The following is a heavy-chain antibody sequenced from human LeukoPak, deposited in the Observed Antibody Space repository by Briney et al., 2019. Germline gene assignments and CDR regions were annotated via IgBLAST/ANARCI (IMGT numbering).Heavy chain of an antibody. Sequence: SETLSLTCTVSGGSISSGDYYWSWIRQPPGKGLEWIGYIYYSGSTYYNPSLKSRVTISVDTSKNQFSLKLSSVTAADTAVYYCARQAVGGRVGTTIDHWGQGTLVTVSA. CDR1: GGSISSGDYY. J-gene: IGHJ4*02. V-gene: IGHV4-30-4*01. D-gene: IGHD1-26*01. CDR3: ARQAVGGRVGTTIDH. CDR2: IYYSGST.